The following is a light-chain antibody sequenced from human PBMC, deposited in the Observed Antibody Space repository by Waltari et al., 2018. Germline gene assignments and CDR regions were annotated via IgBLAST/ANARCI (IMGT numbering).Light chain of an antibody. J-gene: IGLJ2*01. V-gene: IGLV2-14*01. CDR3: SSQSSNDVVL. CDR1: SNDVGGFAS. CDR2: DFS. Sequence: SALTQPAPASGSPGQSVTVLCAGTSNDVGGFASVSWYQEHPGQAPRVIIYDFSDRPSGVSERFSGSKSGNTASLTISGLQAEDEADYYCSSQSSNDVVLFGGGTKLTVL.